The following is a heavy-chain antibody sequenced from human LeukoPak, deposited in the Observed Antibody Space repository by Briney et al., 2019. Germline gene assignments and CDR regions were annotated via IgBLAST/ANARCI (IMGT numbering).Heavy chain of an antibody. CDR2: ISSSSSFI. J-gene: IGHJ4*02. CDR1: GFTFSRYS. CDR3: ARDPPLGYCSSSSCPHLDY. D-gene: IGHD2-2*01. Sequence: GGSLRLSCAASGFTFSRYSMNWARQAPGKGLEWVSSISSSSSFIYYADSVKGRFTISRDNAKNSLYLQMNSLRAEDTAVYYCARDPPLGYCSSSSCPHLDYWGQGTLVTVSS. V-gene: IGHV3-21*01.